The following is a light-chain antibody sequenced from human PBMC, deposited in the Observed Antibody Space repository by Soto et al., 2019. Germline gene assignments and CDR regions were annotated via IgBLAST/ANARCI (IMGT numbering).Light chain of an antibody. CDR2: DVN. CDR1: SSDIGTYHY. CDR3: SSYTDSSTVI. Sequence: QSVLTQPASVSGSPGQLITISCTGTSSDIGTYHYVSWYQQYPGNAPKLIIFDVNSRPSGVSERFLGSKSGNTASLAVSGLQAEDEADYYCSSYTDSSTVIFGGGTKLTVL. V-gene: IGLV2-14*03. J-gene: IGLJ2*01.